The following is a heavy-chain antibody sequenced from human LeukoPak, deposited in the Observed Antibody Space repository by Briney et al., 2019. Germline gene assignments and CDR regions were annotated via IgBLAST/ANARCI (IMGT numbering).Heavy chain of an antibody. CDR1: GYTFTSYG. CDR2: ISAYNSNT. J-gene: IGHJ6*02. Sequence: ASVKVSCKASGYTFTSYGISWVRQAPGQGLEWMGWISAYNSNTNYAQKLQGRVTMTTDTSTSTAYMELRSLRSDDTAVYYCARDLVEEETSYYYYYYGMDVWGQGTTVTVSS. CDR3: ARDLVEEETSYYYYYYGMDV. V-gene: IGHV1-18*01.